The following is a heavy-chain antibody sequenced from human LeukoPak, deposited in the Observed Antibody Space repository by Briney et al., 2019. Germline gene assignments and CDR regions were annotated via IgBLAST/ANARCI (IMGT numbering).Heavy chain of an antibody. Sequence: ASVKVSCKASGYTFTSYGISWVRPAPGQGLEWMGWISAYNGNTNYAQKLQGRVTMTTDTSTSTAYMELRSLRSDGTAVYHCARVLVGARVGYYFDYWGQGTLVTVSS. CDR2: ISAYNGNT. CDR3: ARVLVGARVGYYFDY. V-gene: IGHV1-18*01. D-gene: IGHD1-26*01. CDR1: GYTFTSYG. J-gene: IGHJ4*02.